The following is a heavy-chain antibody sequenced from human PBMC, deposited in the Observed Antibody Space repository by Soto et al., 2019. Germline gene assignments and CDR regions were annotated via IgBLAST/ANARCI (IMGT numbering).Heavy chain of an antibody. V-gene: IGHV1-69*02. CDR1: GGTFSSYT. J-gene: IGHJ6*02. CDR2: IIPILGIA. D-gene: IGHD4-17*01. Sequence: QVQLVQSGAEVKKPGSSVKVSCKASGGTFSSYTISWVRQAPGLGLEWMGRIIPILGIANYAQKFQGRVTMTADQSTSTAYMELSSLRSEDTAVYYWARRDGDYQGDVWGQGTTVTVSS. CDR3: ARRDGDYQGDV.